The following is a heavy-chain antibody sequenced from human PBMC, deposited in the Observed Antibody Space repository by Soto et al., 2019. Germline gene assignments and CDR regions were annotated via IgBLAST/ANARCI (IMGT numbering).Heavy chain of an antibody. Sequence: QVQLQESGPGLVEPSETLSLTCTVSGASVSTGSYYWSWIRQPPGKGLEWIGYIHHSGSTNYNPSLKSRITVSIDTSKNQVSLSLSSVTAADTAMYYCARHRYGDSQEFDYWGQGTLVTVSS. D-gene: IGHD4-17*01. CDR1: GASVSTGSYY. V-gene: IGHV4-61*01. CDR3: ARHRYGDSQEFDY. CDR2: IHHSGST. J-gene: IGHJ4*02.